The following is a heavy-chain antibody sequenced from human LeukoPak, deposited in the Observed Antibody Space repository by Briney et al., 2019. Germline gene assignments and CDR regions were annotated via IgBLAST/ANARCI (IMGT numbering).Heavy chain of an antibody. V-gene: IGHV4-34*01. CDR3: ARVRGITMVRRHFDY. CDR1: GGSFSGYY. J-gene: IGHJ4*02. CDR2: INHSGST. D-gene: IGHD3-10*01. Sequence: SETLSLTCAVYGGSFSGYYWSWIRQPPGKGLEWIGEINHSGSTNYNPSLKSRVTISVDTSKNQFSLKLSSVTAADTAVYYCARVRGITMVRRHFDYWGQGTLVTVSS.